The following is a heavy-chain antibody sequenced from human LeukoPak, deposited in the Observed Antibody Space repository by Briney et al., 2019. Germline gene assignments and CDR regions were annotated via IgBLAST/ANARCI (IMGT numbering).Heavy chain of an antibody. D-gene: IGHD3-22*01. J-gene: IGHJ4*02. Sequence: GASVKVSCKASGYXFTGYYMHWVRQAPGQGPKWMGWINTNSGGTNYGQKFQGRVTMTRDTSISTANMELSRLTSDDTAVYYCARGLAVVSPFDFWGQGTLVTVSS. V-gene: IGHV1-2*02. CDR2: INTNSGGT. CDR3: ARGLAVVSPFDF. CDR1: GYXFTGYY.